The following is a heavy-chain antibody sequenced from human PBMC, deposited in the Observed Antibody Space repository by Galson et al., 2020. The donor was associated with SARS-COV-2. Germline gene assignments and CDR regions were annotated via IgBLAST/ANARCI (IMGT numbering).Heavy chain of an antibody. J-gene: IGHJ6*02. D-gene: IGHD3-3*01. Sequence: TGGSLRLSCTASGFTFGDYAMSWVRQAPGKGLEWVGFIRSKAYGGTTEYAASVKGRFTISRDDSKSIAYLQMNSLKTEDTAVYYCTRSEHPSTIFGVAYAPGDYYYGMDVWGQGTTVTVSS. CDR2: IRSKAYGGTT. V-gene: IGHV3-49*04. CDR1: GFTFGDYA. CDR3: TRSEHPSTIFGVAYAPGDYYYGMDV.